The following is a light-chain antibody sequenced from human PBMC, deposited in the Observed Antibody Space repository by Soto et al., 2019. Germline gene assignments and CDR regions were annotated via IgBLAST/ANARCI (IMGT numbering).Light chain of an antibody. CDR3: QKYNGALWA. CDR2: AAS. J-gene: IGKJ1*01. V-gene: IGKV1-27*01. CDR1: QGIGNF. Sequence: DIQMTQSPASLSASIGDRVTITCRASQGIGNFLAWYQQKPGKVPRLLIYAASALQLEVPSRFSGSGSGTHFTLTISSLQPDDVATYYCQKYNGALWAFGQGTKVDIK.